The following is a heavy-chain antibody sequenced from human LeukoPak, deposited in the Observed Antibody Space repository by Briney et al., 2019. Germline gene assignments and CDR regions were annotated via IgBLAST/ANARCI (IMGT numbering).Heavy chain of an antibody. V-gene: IGHV3-23*01. D-gene: IGHD3-22*01. CDR1: GFTFSSYA. J-gene: IGHJ3*02. CDR2: ISGSVGST. Sequence: GGSLRLSCAASGFTFSSYAMIWVRQAPGKGLEGVSGISGSVGSTYYADSVKGRFTISGDNSKDTVHLQMNSLRAEDTAVYYCAKDPGYYDSSGYWYIWGQGTMVTVSS. CDR3: AKDPGYYDSSGYWYI.